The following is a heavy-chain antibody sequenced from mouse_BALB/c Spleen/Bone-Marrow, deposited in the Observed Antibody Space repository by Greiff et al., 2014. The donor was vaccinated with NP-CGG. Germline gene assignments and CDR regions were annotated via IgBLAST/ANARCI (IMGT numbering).Heavy chain of an antibody. J-gene: IGHJ2*01. CDR3: ARDLYYYGFDY. Sequence: VKLVESGPGLVAPSQSLSITCTVSGFSLTDYGVNWVRQPPGKNLEWLGMIWGDGSTDYNSALKSRLSISKDNSQSQVFLKMNGLETDDTARYYCARDLYYYGFDYWGQGTTLTVSS. V-gene: IGHV2-6-7*01. CDR2: IWGDGST. CDR1: GFSLTDYG. D-gene: IGHD1-1*01.